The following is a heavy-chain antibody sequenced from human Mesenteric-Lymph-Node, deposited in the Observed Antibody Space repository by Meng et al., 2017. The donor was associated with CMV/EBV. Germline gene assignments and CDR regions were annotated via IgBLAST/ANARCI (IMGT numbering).Heavy chain of an antibody. D-gene: IGHD5-12*01. V-gene: IGHV3-23*03. CDR1: GFTFSNFA. J-gene: IGHJ4*02. CDR3: AKDSDYDSFDF. CDR2: IYRGGSRT. Sequence: GESLKISCAASGFTFSNFAMNWVRQAPGKGLEWVSVIYRGGSRTSYADSVKGRFTISRDNSKNTVYLQINSLRADDTAVYYCAKDSDYDSFDFWGQGTLVTVSS.